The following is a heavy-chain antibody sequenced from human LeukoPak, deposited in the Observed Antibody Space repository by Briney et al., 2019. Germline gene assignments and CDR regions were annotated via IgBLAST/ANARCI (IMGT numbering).Heavy chain of an antibody. D-gene: IGHD3-3*01. Sequence: NPSETLSLTCAVYGGSFSGYYWSWIRQPPGKGLEWIGEINHSGSTNYNPSLKSRVTISVDTSKNQFSLKLSSVTAADTAVYYCARTINYFDYWGQGTLVTVSS. CDR3: ARTINYFDY. CDR1: GGSFSGYY. J-gene: IGHJ4*02. CDR2: INHSGST. V-gene: IGHV4-34*01.